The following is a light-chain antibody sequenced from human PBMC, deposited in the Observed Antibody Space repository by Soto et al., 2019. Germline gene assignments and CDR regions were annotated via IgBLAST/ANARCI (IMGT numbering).Light chain of an antibody. CDR2: GAF. Sequence: EVVLTQPPGTLSLSPGERATLSCRASQSVSTSFLAWYQQKPGQAPRLLIYGAFSRATGIPDRFSGSGSGTDFTLTISRLEPEDFAVYYCQQYGNSIPITFGQGTRLEIK. J-gene: IGKJ5*01. CDR1: QSVSTSF. CDR3: QQYGNSIPIT. V-gene: IGKV3-20*01.